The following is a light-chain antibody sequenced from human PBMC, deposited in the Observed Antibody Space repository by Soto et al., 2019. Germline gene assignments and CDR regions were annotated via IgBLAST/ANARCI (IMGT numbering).Light chain of an antibody. CDR3: QHGYSTPLT. V-gene: IGKV1-39*01. J-gene: IGKJ4*01. CDR1: QSISTY. CDR2: AAS. Sequence: DIHMTQSPSSLFASVGHIFTITCRASQSISTYLHWYQQKPGKAPNLLIYAASTLQSGVPSRFSGSGSGTDFTLTISSLQPEDFATYFCQHGYSTPLTFGGGTKVDIK.